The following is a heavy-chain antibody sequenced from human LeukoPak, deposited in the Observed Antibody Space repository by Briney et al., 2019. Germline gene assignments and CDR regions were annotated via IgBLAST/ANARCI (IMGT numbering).Heavy chain of an antibody. CDR1: GGSISATTYY. Sequence: SEPLTLTCTVSGGSISATTYYWGWICQPPGTGLVCIADSYCNGNTAYNPSLMNRVTISIDTSKNQFSLGLNSVTAADTAVYYCARVGWGNAAAHPNWLDPWGQGILVTVSS. CDR2: SYCNGNT. CDR3: ARVGWGNAAAHPNWLDP. D-gene: IGHD6-13*01. J-gene: IGHJ5*02. V-gene: IGHV4-39*07.